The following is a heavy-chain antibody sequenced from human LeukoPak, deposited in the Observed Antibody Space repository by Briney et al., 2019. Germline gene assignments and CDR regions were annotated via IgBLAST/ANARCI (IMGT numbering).Heavy chain of an antibody. J-gene: IGHJ4*02. V-gene: IGHV3-30-3*02. CDR3: AKSRGYTYGSFDY. CDR1: GFTFSSYA. Sequence: GRSLRLSCAASGFTFSSYAMHWVRQAPGKGLEWVAVISYDGSNKYYADSVKGRFTISRDNSKSTLYLQMNSLRAEDTAVYYCAKSRGYTYGSFDYWGQGTLVTVSA. CDR2: ISYDGSNK. D-gene: IGHD5-18*01.